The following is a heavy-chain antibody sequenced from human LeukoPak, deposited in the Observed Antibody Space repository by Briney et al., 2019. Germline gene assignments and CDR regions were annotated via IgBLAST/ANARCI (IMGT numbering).Heavy chain of an antibody. CDR1: GFTFSSYW. V-gene: IGHV3-7*01. CDR3: ARDSSPYDSSAYWDAFDI. D-gene: IGHD3-22*01. CDR2: IKQDGSEK. Sequence: GGSLRLSCAASGFTFSSYWMTWVRQAPGKGLEWVANIKQDGSEKYYVDSVEGRITISRDNAKNSLYLQMNSLRGEDTAVYYCARDSSPYDSSAYWDAFDIWGQGTMVTVSS. J-gene: IGHJ3*02.